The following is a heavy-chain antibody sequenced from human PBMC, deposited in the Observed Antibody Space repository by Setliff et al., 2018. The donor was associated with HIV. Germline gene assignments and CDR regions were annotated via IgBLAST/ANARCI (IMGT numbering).Heavy chain of an antibody. CDR2: VYYTGST. D-gene: IGHD1-26*01. J-gene: IGHJ6*03. V-gene: IGHV4-59*08. CDR3: ARRRPPPSGLYSAYYMDV. Sequence: SETLSLTCIVSGGSIGSYYWSWIRQSPGKGLEWIGYVYYTGSTNYNPSLKSRVTIGVDTSKNQFSLKLTSVTAADAAVYYCARRRPPPSGLYSAYYMDVWSTGTTVTVSS. CDR1: GGSIGSYY.